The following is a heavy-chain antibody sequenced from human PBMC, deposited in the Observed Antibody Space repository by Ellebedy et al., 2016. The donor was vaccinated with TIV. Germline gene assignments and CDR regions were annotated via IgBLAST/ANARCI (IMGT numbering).Heavy chain of an antibody. V-gene: IGHV3-48*04. CDR3: ARYCSGGSCYSHAFDI. CDR1: GFTLSSYS. D-gene: IGHD2-15*01. CDR2: ISSSGSTI. J-gene: IGHJ3*02. Sequence: PGGSLRLSCAASGFTLSSYSMNRVRQAPGRGLEWVSYISSSGSTIYYADSVKGRFTISRDNAKNSLYLQMNSLRAEDTAVYYCARYCSGGSCYSHAFDIWGQGTMVTVSS.